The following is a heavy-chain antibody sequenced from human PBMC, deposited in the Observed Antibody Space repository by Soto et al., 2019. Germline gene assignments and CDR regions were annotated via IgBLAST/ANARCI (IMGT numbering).Heavy chain of an antibody. D-gene: IGHD3-22*01. J-gene: IGHJ4*02. Sequence: LRLSCAASGFTFSSYAMSWVRQAPGKGLEWVSAISGSGGSTYYADSVKGRFTISRDNSKNTLYLQMNSLRAEDTAVYYCAKGGDSSGYYQYYFDYWGQGTLVTVSS. CDR2: ISGSGGST. V-gene: IGHV3-23*01. CDR3: AKGGDSSGYYQYYFDY. CDR1: GFTFSSYA.